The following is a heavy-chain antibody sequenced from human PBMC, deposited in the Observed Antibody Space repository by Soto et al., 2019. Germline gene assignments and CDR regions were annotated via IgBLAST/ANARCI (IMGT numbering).Heavy chain of an antibody. V-gene: IGHV3-23*01. CDR1: GFAFSSYA. D-gene: IGHD6-6*01. Sequence: GGSLRLSCAASGFAFSSYAMSWVRQAPGKGLEWVSAISGSGGSTYYADSVKGRFTISRDNSKNTLYLQMNSLRAEDTAVYYRASSIAAPHYYYYYGMDVWGQGTTVTVSS. CDR2: ISGSGGST. J-gene: IGHJ6*02. CDR3: ASSIAAPHYYYYYGMDV.